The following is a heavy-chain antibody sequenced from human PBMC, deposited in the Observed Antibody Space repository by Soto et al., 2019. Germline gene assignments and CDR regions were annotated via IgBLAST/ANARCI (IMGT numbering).Heavy chain of an antibody. V-gene: IGHV3-23*01. Sequence: GGSLRLSCAASGFTFSSYAMSWVRQAPGKGLEWVSAISGSGGSTYYADSVKGRFTISRDNSKNTLYLQMNSLRAEDTAVYYCAIYTPYCTNGVCYYYYYGMDVWGQGTTVTVSS. J-gene: IGHJ6*02. CDR2: ISGSGGST. D-gene: IGHD2-8*01. CDR3: AIYTPYCTNGVCYYYYYGMDV. CDR1: GFTFSSYA.